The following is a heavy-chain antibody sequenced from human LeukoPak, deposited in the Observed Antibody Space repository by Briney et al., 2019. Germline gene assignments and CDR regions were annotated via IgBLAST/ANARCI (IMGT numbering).Heavy chain of an antibody. CDR2: ISSSAGST. CDR1: GITFSSYG. Sequence: GGSLRLSCVASGITFSSYGMTWVRQAPGKGPEWVSVISSSAGSTYYADSVKGRFTISRDNSKNTLYLQMNSLRAEDTAVYYCAKGSGRGYSYGLEYWGQGTLVTVSS. J-gene: IGHJ4*02. D-gene: IGHD5-18*01. V-gene: IGHV3-23*01. CDR3: AKGSGRGYSYGLEY.